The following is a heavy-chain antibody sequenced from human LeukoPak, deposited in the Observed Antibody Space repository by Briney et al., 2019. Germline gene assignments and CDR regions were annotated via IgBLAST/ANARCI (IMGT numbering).Heavy chain of an antibody. CDR3: AKTHCGGGSCDKFDS. Sequence: SATLSLTCTVSGASISNYFWSWIRQPAGKRMEWIGRVYASATTYYNPSLRSRVTLSIDTSKNQFSLSLNSVTAADTAVYYCAKTHCGGGSCDKFDSWGQGILVTVSS. CDR1: GASISNYF. CDR2: VYASATT. V-gene: IGHV4-4*07. J-gene: IGHJ5*01. D-gene: IGHD2-21*01.